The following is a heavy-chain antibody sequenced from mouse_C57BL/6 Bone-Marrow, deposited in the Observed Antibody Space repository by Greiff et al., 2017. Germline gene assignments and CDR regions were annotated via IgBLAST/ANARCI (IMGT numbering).Heavy chain of an antibody. CDR2: IYPGSGNT. CDR3: ARPGYYYGSRWYFDV. V-gene: IGHV1-76*01. D-gene: IGHD1-1*01. Sequence: QVHVKQSGAELVRPGASVKLSCKASGYTFTDYYINWVKQRPGQGLEWIARIYPGSGNTYYNEKFKGKATLTAEKSSSTAYMQLSSLTSEDSAVYFCARPGYYYGSRWYFDVWGTGTTVTVSS. J-gene: IGHJ1*03. CDR1: GYTFTDYY.